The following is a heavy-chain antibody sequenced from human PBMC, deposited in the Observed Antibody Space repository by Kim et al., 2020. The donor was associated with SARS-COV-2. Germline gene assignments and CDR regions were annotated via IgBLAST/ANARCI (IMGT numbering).Heavy chain of an antibody. CDR2: INPGTGNT. V-gene: IGHV1-3*01. CDR1: GYTFTNYA. D-gene: IGHD2-8*02. J-gene: IGHJ4*02. Sequence: ASVKVSCKASGYTFTNYAIHWVRQAPGQRLEWMGWINPGTGNTKYSQQFQGRVTFTRDTSANTASMELSSLGSEDTAVYYCARDLFRTGFDYWGQGTLVAVSS. CDR3: ARDLFRTGFDY.